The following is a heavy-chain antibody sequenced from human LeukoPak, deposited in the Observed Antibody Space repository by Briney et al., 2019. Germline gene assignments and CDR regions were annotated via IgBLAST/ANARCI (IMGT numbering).Heavy chain of an antibody. CDR2: MNPNSGNT. Sequence: ASVKVSCKASGGTFSSYAISWVRQATGQGLEWMGWMNPNSGNTGYAQKVQGRVTMTADTSTSTSYMELRSLRSDDTAVYYCAREHSSSWDQFDYWGQGTLVTVSS. J-gene: IGHJ4*02. CDR1: GGTFSSYA. CDR3: AREHSSSWDQFDY. D-gene: IGHD6-13*01. V-gene: IGHV1-8*02.